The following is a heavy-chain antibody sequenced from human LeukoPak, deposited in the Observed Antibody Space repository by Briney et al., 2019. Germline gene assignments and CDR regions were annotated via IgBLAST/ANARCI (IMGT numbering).Heavy chain of an antibody. V-gene: IGHV3-11*04. CDR3: ARDSTTVTTAWGY. CDR2: ISSSGSTI. D-gene: IGHD4-17*01. Sequence: GGSLRLSCAASGFTFSDHCMDWVRQAPGKGLEWVSYISSSGSTIYYADSVKGRFTISRDNAKNSLYLQMNSLRAEDTAVYYCARDSTTVTTAWGYWGQGTLVTVSS. CDR1: GFTFSDHC. J-gene: IGHJ4*02.